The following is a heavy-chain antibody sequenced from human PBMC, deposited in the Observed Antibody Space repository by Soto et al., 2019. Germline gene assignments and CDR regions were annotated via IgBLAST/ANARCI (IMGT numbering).Heavy chain of an antibody. V-gene: IGHV3-30*18. CDR3: AKSEGSSSWRRYYYYGMDV. D-gene: IGHD6-13*01. CDR2: ISYDGSNK. J-gene: IGHJ6*02. Sequence: QVQLVESGGGVVQPGRSLRLSCAASGFTFSSYGMHWVRQAPGKGLEWGAVISYDGSNKYYADSVKGRFTISRDNSKNTLYLQMNSLRAEDTAVYYCAKSEGSSSWRRYYYYGMDVWGQGTTVTVSS. CDR1: GFTFSSYG.